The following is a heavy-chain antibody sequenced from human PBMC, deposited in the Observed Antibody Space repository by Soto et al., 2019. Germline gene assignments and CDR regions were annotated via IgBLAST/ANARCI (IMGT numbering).Heavy chain of an antibody. CDR2: ISSSSSYI. CDR3: ARVGKFEGSGPSDAFGI. CDR1: GFTFSSYS. V-gene: IGHV3-21*01. D-gene: IGHD2-15*01. Sequence: LRLSCAASGFTFSSYSMNWVRQAPGKGLEWVSSISSSSSYIYYADSVKGRFTISRDNAKNSLYLQMNSLRAEDTAVYYCARVGKFEGSGPSDAFGIWGQGTMVTVSS. J-gene: IGHJ3*02.